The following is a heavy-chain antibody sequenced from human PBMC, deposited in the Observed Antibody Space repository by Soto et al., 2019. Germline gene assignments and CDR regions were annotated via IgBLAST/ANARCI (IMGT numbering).Heavy chain of an antibody. Sequence: VKVYRQTSGYTNNSYGISRLRLTNGQGLEWMGWISAYNGNTNYAQKLQGRVTMTADTSTSTAYMELRSLRSDDTAVYYCARDGIFGAKACFDHWGQGTLVTVSS. J-gene: IGHJ5*02. CDR2: ISAYNGNT. D-gene: IGHD3-3*01. CDR1: GYTNNSYG. CDR3: ARDGIFGAKACFDH. V-gene: IGHV1-18*01.